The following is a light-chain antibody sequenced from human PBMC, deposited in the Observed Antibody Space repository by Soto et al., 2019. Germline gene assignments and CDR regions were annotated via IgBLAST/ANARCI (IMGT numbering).Light chain of an antibody. V-gene: IGKV1-39*01. CDR2: AAS. J-gene: IGKJ1*01. CDR3: QQSHSLPRT. Sequence: DIQMTQSPLSLSASVGDRVTITCRAGRTIGTYLNWYQHKPGAAPKVLIYAASSLQSGVPSRFSGSGSGTAFTPTISSLQPEDFATYYRQQSHSLPRTFGQGTKVELK. CDR1: RTIGTY.